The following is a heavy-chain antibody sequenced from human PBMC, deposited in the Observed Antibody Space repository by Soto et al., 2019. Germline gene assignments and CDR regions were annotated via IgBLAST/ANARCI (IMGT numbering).Heavy chain of an antibody. V-gene: IGHV4-59*01. CDR2: IYYSGST. J-gene: IGHJ3*02. D-gene: IGHD3-10*01. CDR1: VGSIISYY. Sequence: PAKTLSLTCTFSVGSIISYYWSWIRQAPGKGLEWIGYIYYSGSTNYNPSLKSRVTISVDTSKNQFSLKLSSVTAADTAVYYCAREGSEYYGSGSPGWDAFDIWGQGTMVTVSS. CDR3: AREGSEYYGSGSPGWDAFDI.